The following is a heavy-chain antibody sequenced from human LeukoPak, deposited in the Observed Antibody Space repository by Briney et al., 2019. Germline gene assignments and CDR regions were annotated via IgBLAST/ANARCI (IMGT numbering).Heavy chain of an antibody. CDR3: ARGGITMVQGVIIRNWFDP. CDR2: MNPNSGNT. CDR1: GYTFTSYD. D-gene: IGHD3-10*01. Sequence: GASVNVSCKASGYTFTSYDINWVRQATGQGLEWMGWMNPNSGNTGYAQKFQGRVTMTRNTSISTAYMELSSLRSEDTAVYYCARGGITMVQGVIIRNWFDPWGQGTLVTVSS. J-gene: IGHJ5*02. V-gene: IGHV1-8*01.